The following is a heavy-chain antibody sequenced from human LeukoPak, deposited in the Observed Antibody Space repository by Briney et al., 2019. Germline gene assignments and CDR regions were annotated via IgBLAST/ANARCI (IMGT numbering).Heavy chain of an antibody. CDR1: GYTFTGYY. CDR2: INPNSGGT. V-gene: IGHV1-2*02. D-gene: IGHD1-26*01. J-gene: IGHJ4*02. Sequence: ASVKVSCKASGYTFTGYYMHWVRQAPGQGLEWMGWINPNSGGTNYAQKLQGRVTMTTDTSTSTAYMELRSLRSDDTAVYYCARDRATTDYFDYWGQGTLVTVSS. CDR3: ARDRATTDYFDY.